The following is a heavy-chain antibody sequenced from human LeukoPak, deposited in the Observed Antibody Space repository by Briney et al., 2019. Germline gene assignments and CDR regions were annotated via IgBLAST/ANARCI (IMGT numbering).Heavy chain of an antibody. CDR2: IIPIFGTA. CDR3: ASTVLWFGELSS. D-gene: IGHD3-10*01. CDR1: GYTFTGYY. J-gene: IGHJ4*02. V-gene: IGHV1-69*06. Sequence: ASVKVSCKASGYTFTGYYMHWVRQAPGQGLECMGGIIPIFGTANYAQKFQGRVTITADKSTSTAYMELSSLRSEDTAVYYCASTVLWFGELSSWGQGTLVTVSS.